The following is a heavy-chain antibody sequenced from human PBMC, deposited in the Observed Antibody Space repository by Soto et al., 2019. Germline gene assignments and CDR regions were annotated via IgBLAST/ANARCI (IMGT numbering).Heavy chain of an antibody. J-gene: IGHJ4*02. CDR1: GYTFTGYY. CDR2: INPNSGGT. D-gene: IGHD3-10*01. Sequence: ASVKVSCKASGYTFTGYYMHWVRQAPGQGLEWMGWINPNSGGTNYAQKFQGRVTMTRDTSISTAYMELSRLRSDDTAVYYCARISWFGESYYFDYWGQGXLVTVYS. V-gene: IGHV1-2*02. CDR3: ARISWFGESYYFDY.